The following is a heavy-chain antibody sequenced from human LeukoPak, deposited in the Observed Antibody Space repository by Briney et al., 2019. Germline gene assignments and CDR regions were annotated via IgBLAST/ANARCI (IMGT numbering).Heavy chain of an antibody. CDR3: ARGPFSYCSSTRCYTQRSSGWYPRYDY. Sequence: PSETLSLTCAVYGGSFSGYYWSWIRQPPGKGLEWIGEINHSGSTNYNPSLKSRVTISVDTSKNQFSLKLSSVTAADTAVYYCARGPFSYCSSTRCYTQRSSGWYPRYDYWGQGTLVTVSS. D-gene: IGHD2-2*02. CDR1: GGSFSGYY. J-gene: IGHJ4*02. V-gene: IGHV4-34*01. CDR2: INHSGST.